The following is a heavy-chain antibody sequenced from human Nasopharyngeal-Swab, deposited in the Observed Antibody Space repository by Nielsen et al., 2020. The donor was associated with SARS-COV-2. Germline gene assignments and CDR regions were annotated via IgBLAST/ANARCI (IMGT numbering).Heavy chain of an antibody. D-gene: IGHD6-13*01. J-gene: IGHJ6*02. V-gene: IGHV4-34*01. Sequence: RQAPGKGLEWIGEINHSGGTNYNPSLKSRVTISVDTSKNQFSLKLSSVTAADTAVYYCARSIAAAGTSSGYYGMDVWGQGTTVTVSS. CDR3: ARSIAAAGTSSGYYGMDV. CDR2: INHSGGT.